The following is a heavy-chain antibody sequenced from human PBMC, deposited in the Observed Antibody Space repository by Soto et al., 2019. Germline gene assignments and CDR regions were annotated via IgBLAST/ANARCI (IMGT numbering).Heavy chain of an antibody. Sequence: QVQLVQSGGEVKKPGASVKISCKASGYAFTNDDISWVRQATGRGLEWMGWMNADAGNTGYKQEFKGRVTMTRDASISTAYMDLSSLRSEDTAIYYCASSRRGYGVYDYWGQGTLVTVSS. CDR1: GYAFTNDD. V-gene: IGHV1-8*01. J-gene: IGHJ4*02. CDR3: ASSRRGYGVYDY. D-gene: IGHD5-12*01. CDR2: MNADAGNT.